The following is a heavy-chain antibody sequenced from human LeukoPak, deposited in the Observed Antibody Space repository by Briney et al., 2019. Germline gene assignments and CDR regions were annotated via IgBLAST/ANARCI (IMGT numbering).Heavy chain of an antibody. CDR2: ISDSGGRT. V-gene: IGHV3-23*01. J-gene: IGHJ4*02. CDR3: AKRGVVIRVILVGFHKEAYYFDS. Sequence: GGSLRLSCAVSGLTLNNYGMSWVRQAPGKGLEWVAAISDSGGRTNYADSVKGRFTISRDNSKNTLYLQMNSLRAEDTAVYFCAKRGVVIRVILVGFHKEAYYFDSWGQGALVTVSS. CDR1: GLTLNNYG. D-gene: IGHD3-10*01.